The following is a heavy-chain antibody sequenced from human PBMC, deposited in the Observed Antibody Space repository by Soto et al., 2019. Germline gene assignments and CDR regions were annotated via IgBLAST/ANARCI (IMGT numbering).Heavy chain of an antibody. CDR3: ARGGDTAMVKYGAFDI. V-gene: IGHV4-30-4*01. Sequence: SETLSLTCTVSGGSISSGYYYWSWIRQPPGKGLEWIGYIYYSGSTYYNPSLKSRVTISVDASKNQFSLKLSSVTAADTAVYYCARGGDTAMVKYGAFDIWGQGTMVTVSS. CDR2: IYYSGST. J-gene: IGHJ3*02. D-gene: IGHD5-18*01. CDR1: GGSISSGYYY.